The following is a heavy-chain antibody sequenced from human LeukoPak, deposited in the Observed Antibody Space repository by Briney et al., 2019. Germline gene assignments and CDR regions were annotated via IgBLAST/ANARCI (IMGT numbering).Heavy chain of an antibody. V-gene: IGHV3-11*05. CDR2: ISSSSSNT. Sequence: PGGSLRLSCAASGFTFSDYYMGWIRQAPGKGLEWVSYISSSSSNTNYADSVRGRFTISRDNAKNSLYLQMNSLRAEDTAVYYCARDSNMIRGVINWFDPWGQGTLVTVSS. D-gene: IGHD3-10*01. J-gene: IGHJ5*02. CDR1: GFTFSDYY. CDR3: ARDSNMIRGVINWFDP.